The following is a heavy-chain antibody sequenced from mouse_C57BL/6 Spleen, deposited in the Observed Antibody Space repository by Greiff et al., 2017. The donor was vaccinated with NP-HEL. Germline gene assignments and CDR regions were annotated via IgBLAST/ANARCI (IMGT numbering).Heavy chain of an antibody. J-gene: IGHJ3*01. Sequence: QVQLQQPGAELVKPGASVKLSCKASGYTFTSYWMHWVKQRPGQGLEWIGMIHPNSGSTNYNEKFKSKATLTVDKSSSTAYMQLSSLTSEDSAVYYCARDYGSRGWFAYWGQGTLVTVSA. CDR3: ARDYGSRGWFAY. CDR1: GYTFTSYW. D-gene: IGHD1-1*01. CDR2: IHPNSGST. V-gene: IGHV1-64*01.